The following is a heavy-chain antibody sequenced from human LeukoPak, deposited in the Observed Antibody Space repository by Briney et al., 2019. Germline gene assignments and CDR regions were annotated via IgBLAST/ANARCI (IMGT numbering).Heavy chain of an antibody. D-gene: IGHD3-10*01. Sequence: GGSLRLSCAASGFTFSSYAMSWVRQAPGKGLEWVSAISGSGGSTYYADSVKGRFTISRDNSKNTLYLQMNSLRAEDTAVYYCAKDRSMVRGVIPFDPWGQGTLVTVSS. CDR3: AKDRSMVRGVIPFDP. CDR1: GFTFSSYA. J-gene: IGHJ5*02. CDR2: ISGSGGST. V-gene: IGHV3-23*01.